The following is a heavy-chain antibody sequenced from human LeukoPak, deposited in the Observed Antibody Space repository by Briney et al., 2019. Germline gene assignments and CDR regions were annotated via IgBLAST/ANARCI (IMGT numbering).Heavy chain of an antibody. CDR2: MNPNSGNT. V-gene: IGHV1-8*03. Sequence: GASVKVSCKASGYTFISHDINWVRQATGQGLEWMGWMNPNSGNTGYAQKFQGRVTITRNTSISTAYMELSSLRSEDTAVYYCARGIAARRLAYYYYMDVWGKGTTVTVSS. CDR1: GYTFISHD. CDR3: ARGIAARRLAYYYYMDV. D-gene: IGHD6-6*01. J-gene: IGHJ6*03.